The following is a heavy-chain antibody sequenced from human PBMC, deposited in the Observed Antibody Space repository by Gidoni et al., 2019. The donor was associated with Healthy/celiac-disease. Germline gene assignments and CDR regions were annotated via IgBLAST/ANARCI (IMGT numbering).Heavy chain of an antibody. V-gene: IGHV3-21*01. CDR1: ASTFSSHS. Sequence: EVQLVESGGGLVKPGGSLRLSCAASASTFSSHSMDWVRQAPGKGLEWGETISSSSSYIYYADSVKGRFTISRDNAKNSLYLQMNSLRAEDTAVYYCARGTDTNYYDSSGYYAGPYYFDYWGQGTLVTVSS. D-gene: IGHD3-22*01. CDR2: ISSSSSYI. CDR3: ARGTDTNYYDSSGYYAGPYYFDY. J-gene: IGHJ4*02.